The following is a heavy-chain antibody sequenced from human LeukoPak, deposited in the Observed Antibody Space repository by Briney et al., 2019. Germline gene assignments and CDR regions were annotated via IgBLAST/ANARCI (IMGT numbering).Heavy chain of an antibody. J-gene: IGHJ6*02. V-gene: IGHV3-23*01. D-gene: IGHD2-15*01. CDR2: ISGSGGST. CDR3: AKDCIPQYYYYGMDV. CDR1: GFTFSSYA. Sequence: GGSLRLSCAASGFTFSSYAMSWVRQAPGKGLEWVSAISGSGGSTYYADSVKGRFTISRDNSKNTLYLQMNSLRAEDTAVYHCAKDCIPQYYYYGMDVWGQGTTVTVSS.